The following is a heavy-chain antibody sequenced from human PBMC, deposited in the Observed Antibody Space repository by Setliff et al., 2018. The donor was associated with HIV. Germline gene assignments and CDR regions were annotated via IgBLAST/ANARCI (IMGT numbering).Heavy chain of an antibody. CDR2: ISYDGSNK. Sequence: PGGSLRLSCAASGFTFSSYAMHWVRQAPGKGLEWVAVISYDGSNKYYADSVKGRLTISRDNSKNTLYLQRNSLRAEDTAVYCCARAKGHLYYDDDTGYVLRAFDIWGQGTMVTVSS. V-gene: IGHV3-30*04. D-gene: IGHD3-22*01. CDR3: ARAKGHLYYDDDTGYVLRAFDI. J-gene: IGHJ3*02. CDR1: GFTFSSYA.